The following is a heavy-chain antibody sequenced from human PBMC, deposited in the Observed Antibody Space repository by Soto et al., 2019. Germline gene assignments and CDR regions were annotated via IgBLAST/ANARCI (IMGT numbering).Heavy chain of an antibody. CDR1: GYTLTELS. D-gene: IGHD6-19*01. Sequence: ASVKVSCKVSGYTLTELSMHWVRQAPGKGLEWMGGFDPEDGETIYAQKFQGRVTMTEDTSTGTAYMELSSLRSEDTAVYYCATAPYSSGWYESHAFDIWGQGTMVTISS. V-gene: IGHV1-24*01. CDR2: FDPEDGET. CDR3: ATAPYSSGWYESHAFDI. J-gene: IGHJ3*02.